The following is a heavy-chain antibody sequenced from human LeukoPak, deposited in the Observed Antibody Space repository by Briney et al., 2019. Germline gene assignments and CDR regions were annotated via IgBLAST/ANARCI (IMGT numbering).Heavy chain of an antibody. V-gene: IGHV6-1*01. CDR3: AREETTVTTRREDYYGMDV. CDR1: GDSVSSNSAA. CDR2: TYYRSKWYN. Sequence: SQTLSLTCAISGDSVSSNSAAWNWIRQSPSRGLEWLGRTYYRSKWYNDYAVSVKSRITINPDTSKNQFSLQLNSVTPEDTAVYYCAREETTVTTRREDYYGMDVWGQGTTVTVSS. J-gene: IGHJ6*02. D-gene: IGHD4-17*01.